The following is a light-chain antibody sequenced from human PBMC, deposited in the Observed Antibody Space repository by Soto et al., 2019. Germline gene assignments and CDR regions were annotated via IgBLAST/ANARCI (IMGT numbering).Light chain of an antibody. CDR3: SSYTSSAFYV. V-gene: IGLV2-14*01. CDR2: EVS. Sequence: SALTHPASVSGSPGQSITISCTGTSSDVGGYNYVSWYQQHPGKAPKLMIYEVSNRPSGVSNRSSGSKSGNTASLTISGLQAEDEADYYCSSYTSSAFYVFGTGTKVTVL. CDR1: SSDVGGYNY. J-gene: IGLJ1*01.